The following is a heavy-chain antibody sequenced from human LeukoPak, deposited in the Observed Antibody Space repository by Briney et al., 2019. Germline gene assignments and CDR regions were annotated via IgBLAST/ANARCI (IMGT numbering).Heavy chain of an antibody. J-gene: IGHJ4*02. CDR3: VRDNWGLDY. CDR2: IKKKPDGYTT. V-gene: IGHV3-72*01. Sequence: GGSLRLSCAASGFTFSDFFMDLVRQAPGKGLEWVGRIKKKPDGYTTEFAASVKGRFTISRDDAKNSLYLQMNSLKAEDTAVYYCVRDNWGLDYWGQGTLVTVSS. CDR1: GFTFSDFF. D-gene: IGHD7-27*01.